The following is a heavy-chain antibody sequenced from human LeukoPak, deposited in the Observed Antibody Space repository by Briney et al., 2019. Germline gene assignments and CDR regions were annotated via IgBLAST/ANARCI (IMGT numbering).Heavy chain of an antibody. CDR1: GFTFSSYW. V-gene: IGHV3-7*01. Sequence: GGSLRLSCAASGFTFSSYWMSWVRQAPGKGREWVANIKQEGSEKYYVDSVKGRFTISRDNAKNSLYLQMNSLRAEDTAVYYCAREPRIAAAGIYAFDIWGQGTMVTVSS. J-gene: IGHJ3*02. CDR2: IKQEGSEK. D-gene: IGHD6-13*01. CDR3: AREPRIAAAGIYAFDI.